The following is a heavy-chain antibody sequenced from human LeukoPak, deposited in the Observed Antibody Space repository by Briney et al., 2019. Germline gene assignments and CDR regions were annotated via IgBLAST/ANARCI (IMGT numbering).Heavy chain of an antibody. CDR2: ISWNSGSI. V-gene: IGHV3-9*01. CDR1: GFTFDDYA. Sequence: GGSLRLSCAASGFTFDDYAMHWVRQAPGKGLEWVSGISWNSGSIGYADSVKGRFTISRDNAKNSLYLQMNSLRAEDTALYYCAKDKSPYGDYDYFDYWGQGTLVTVSS. J-gene: IGHJ4*02. CDR3: AKDKSPYGDYDYFDY. D-gene: IGHD4-17*01.